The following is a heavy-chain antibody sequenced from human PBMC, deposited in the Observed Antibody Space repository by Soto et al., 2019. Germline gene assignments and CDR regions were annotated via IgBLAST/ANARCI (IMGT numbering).Heavy chain of an antibody. J-gene: IGHJ4*02. CDR3: ARAYYDHLWGSYRFDY. CDR2: IKEDGNVK. Sequence: EVQLVEAGGDLVQPGGSLRVSCAASGFTFSRFWLSWVRQAPGKGLEWVANIKEDGNVKYYVDSVRGRFTISRDNAKNSLYLQMDSLRAEDTAVYYCARAYYDHLWGSYRFDYWGQGTLVTVSS. CDR1: GFTFSRFW. V-gene: IGHV3-7*01. D-gene: IGHD3-16*02.